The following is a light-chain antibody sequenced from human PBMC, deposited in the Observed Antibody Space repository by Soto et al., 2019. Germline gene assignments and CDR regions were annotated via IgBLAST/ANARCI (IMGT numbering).Light chain of an antibody. J-gene: IGLJ1*01. CDR3: NSYTSKSTGV. Sequence: QSALTQPASVSGSPGQSITISCTGTSSDVGGYNYVSWYQQHPGKAPKLIIYEDSNRPSGVSNRFSGSKSGNTASLTISGLQAHDEADYYCNSYTSKSTGVFGTGTKLTVL. CDR2: EDS. CDR1: SSDVGGYNY. V-gene: IGLV2-14*01.